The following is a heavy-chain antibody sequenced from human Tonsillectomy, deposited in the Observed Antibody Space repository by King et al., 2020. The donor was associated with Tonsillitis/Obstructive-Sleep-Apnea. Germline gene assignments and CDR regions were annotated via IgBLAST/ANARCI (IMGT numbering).Heavy chain of an antibody. CDR2: ISGSGGST. Sequence: VQLVESGGGLVQPGGSLRLSCAASGFTFSSYAMSWVRQAPGKGLEWVSAISGSGGSTYYADSVKGRFTISRDNSKNTLYLQMNSLRAEDTAVYYCAKDPLGGRGGVVPAFSYYGMDVWGQGTTVTVSS. J-gene: IGHJ6*02. CDR3: AKDPLGGRGGVVPAFSYYGMDV. V-gene: IGHV3-23*04. CDR1: GFTFSSYA. D-gene: IGHD2-2*01.